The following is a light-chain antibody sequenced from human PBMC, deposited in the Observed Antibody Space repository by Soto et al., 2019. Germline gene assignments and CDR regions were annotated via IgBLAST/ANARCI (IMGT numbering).Light chain of an antibody. CDR2: DNT. CDR1: SSNIGAGYD. Sequence: QSVLTQPPSVSGAPGQRVTISCTGSSSNIGAGYDVHWYQHLPETAPKLLIYDNTNRPSGVPDRFSGSKSGTSASLAITGLQAEDEADYYCQSYDSSLSAPYVFGTGTKVTVL. V-gene: IGLV1-40*01. J-gene: IGLJ1*01. CDR3: QSYDSSLSAPYV.